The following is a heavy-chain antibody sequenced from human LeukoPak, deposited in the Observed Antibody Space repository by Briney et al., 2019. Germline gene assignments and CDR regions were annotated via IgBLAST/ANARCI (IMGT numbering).Heavy chain of an antibody. CDR3: ARLGIVVVPAAISAGQDYYYYYYMDV. CDR1: GGSISSYY. CDR2: IYTSEST. J-gene: IGHJ6*03. Sequence: SETLSLTCTVSGGSISSYYWSRIRQPAGKGLEWIGRIYTSESTNYNPSLKSRVTMSVDTSKSQFSLKLSSVTAADTAVYYCARLGIVVVPAAISAGQDYYYYYYMDVWGKGTTVTVSS. D-gene: IGHD2-2*03. V-gene: IGHV4-4*07.